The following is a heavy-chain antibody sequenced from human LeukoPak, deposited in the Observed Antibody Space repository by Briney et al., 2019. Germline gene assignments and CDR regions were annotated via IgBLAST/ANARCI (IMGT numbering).Heavy chain of an antibody. J-gene: IGHJ3*02. D-gene: IGHD3-10*01. Sequence: SETLSLTCTVSGASVSSYYWSWIRQPPGKGPEWIGYFSYSGSTNYNPSLKSRVTISVDTSKNQFSLNLSSVTAADTAVYYCARSSSVHSISGAFDIWGQGTMVTVSS. CDR1: GASVSSYY. CDR2: FSYSGST. CDR3: ARSSSVHSISGAFDI. V-gene: IGHV4-59*02.